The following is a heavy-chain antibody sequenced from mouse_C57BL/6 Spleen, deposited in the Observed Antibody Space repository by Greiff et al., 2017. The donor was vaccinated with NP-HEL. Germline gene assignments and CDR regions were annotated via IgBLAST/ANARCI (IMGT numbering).Heavy chain of an antibody. CDR3: ARTPLGNYDVFDY. CDR1: GFSFTSYG. V-gene: IGHV2-2*01. J-gene: IGHJ2*01. D-gene: IGHD2-4*01. Sequence: QVQLKESGPGLVQPSQSLSITCTVSGFSFTSYGVHWVRQSPGKGLEWLGVIWSGGSTDYNAAFISRLSISKDNSKSQVFFKMNSLQADDTAIYYCARTPLGNYDVFDYWGQGTTLTVSS. CDR2: IWSGGST.